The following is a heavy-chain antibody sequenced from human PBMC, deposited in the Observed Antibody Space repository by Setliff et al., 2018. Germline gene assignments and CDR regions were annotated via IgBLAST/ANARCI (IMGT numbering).Heavy chain of an antibody. CDR3: ARHKSNGSGSYPSLYMDV. J-gene: IGHJ6*03. V-gene: IGHV4-39*01. CDR2: ICYSGST. CDR1: GGSISSGNYY. D-gene: IGHD3-10*01. Sequence: PSETLSLTCRVSGGSISSGNYYWGLIRQPPGKGLEWVATICYSGSTYSNPSLKSRLIISVDAPDNQFSVKLSSVTAADTAVYYCARHKSNGSGSYPSLYMDVWGKGIMVTVSS.